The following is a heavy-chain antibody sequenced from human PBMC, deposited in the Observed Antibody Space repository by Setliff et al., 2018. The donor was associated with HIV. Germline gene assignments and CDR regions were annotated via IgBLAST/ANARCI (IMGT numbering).Heavy chain of an antibody. V-gene: IGHV1-8*02. CDR3: ARGHSGNDY. Sequence: ASVKVSCKASGYTFTNYDINWVRQATGQGLEWMGRMNPNSGNTEYAQQFQGRVTMTRNNSISTAYMELSSLRSEDTAIYDCARGHSGNDYWGQGTLVTVXS. D-gene: IGHD1-1*01. J-gene: IGHJ4*02. CDR2: MNPNSGNT. CDR1: GYTFTNYD.